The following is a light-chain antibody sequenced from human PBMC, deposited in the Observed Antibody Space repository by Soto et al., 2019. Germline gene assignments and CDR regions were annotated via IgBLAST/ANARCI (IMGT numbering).Light chain of an antibody. Sequence: EIVMTQSPATLSVSPGERATLSCRASQSVSRNLAWYQQKPGQAPRLLIYGASTRATGIPARFSGSGSGTEFTLTISSLQSEDFSVSYCQQYNKWQDTFGGGTKVEI. CDR3: QQYNKWQDT. J-gene: IGKJ4*01. CDR2: GAS. CDR1: QSVSRN. V-gene: IGKV3-15*01.